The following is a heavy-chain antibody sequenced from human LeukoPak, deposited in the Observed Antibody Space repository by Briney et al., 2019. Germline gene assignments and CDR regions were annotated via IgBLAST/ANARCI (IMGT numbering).Heavy chain of an antibody. J-gene: IGHJ3*02. V-gene: IGHV4-61*01. CDR3: ARDHYDSSGLDAFDI. CDR2: IYYSGST. D-gene: IGHD3-22*01. Sequence: SETLSLTCAVSGYSISSGYYWSWIRQPPGKGLEWIGYIYYSGSTNYNPSLKSRVTISVVTSKNQFSLKLSSVTAADTAVYYCARDHYDSSGLDAFDIWGQGTMVTVSS. CDR1: GYSISSGYY.